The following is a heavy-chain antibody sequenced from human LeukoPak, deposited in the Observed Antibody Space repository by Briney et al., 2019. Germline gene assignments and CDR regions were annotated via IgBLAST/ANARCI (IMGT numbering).Heavy chain of an antibody. CDR1: GYTFTSYG. CDR3: ARGLYYDFWSGYRNDAFDI. Sequence: ASVKVSCKASGYTFTSYGISWVRQAPGQGLEWMGWISAYNGNTNYAQKLQGRVTMTTDTSTSTAYMELRSLRSDDTAVYYCARGLYYDFWSGYRNDAFDIWGQGTMVTVSS. V-gene: IGHV1-18*01. J-gene: IGHJ3*02. D-gene: IGHD3-3*01. CDR2: ISAYNGNT.